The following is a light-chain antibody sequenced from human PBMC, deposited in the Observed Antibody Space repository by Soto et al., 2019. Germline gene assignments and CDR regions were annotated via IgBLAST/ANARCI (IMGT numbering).Light chain of an antibody. CDR3: LQHNTSPRT. J-gene: IGKJ1*01. CDR2: AAS. Sequence: MHMTPSPSSLSSYTGDRATITCRASQAIRNDLGWYQQKPAKAPKRLIYAASSLQSGVPSRFSGSGSGTEFTLTISSLQPEDSATYFCLQHNTSPRTFGQGTKV. CDR1: QAIRND. V-gene: IGKV1-17*01.